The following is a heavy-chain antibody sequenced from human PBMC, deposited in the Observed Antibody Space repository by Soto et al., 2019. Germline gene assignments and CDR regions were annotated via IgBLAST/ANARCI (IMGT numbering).Heavy chain of an antibody. J-gene: IGHJ6*04. CDR2: IYYSGST. CDR1: GGSISSSSYY. CDR3: ARGRGSYYYYGMDV. V-gene: IGHV4-39*01. Sequence: SETLSLTCTVSGGSISSSSYYWGWIRQPPGKGLEWIGSIYYSGSTYYNQSLKSRVTISVDTSKNQFSLKLSSVTAADTAVFFCARGRGSYYYYGMDVWGKGTTVTVSS. D-gene: IGHD3-10*01.